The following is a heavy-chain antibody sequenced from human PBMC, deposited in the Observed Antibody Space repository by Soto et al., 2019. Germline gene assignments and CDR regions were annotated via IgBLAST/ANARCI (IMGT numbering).Heavy chain of an antibody. CDR2: ISYDGSNK. V-gene: IGHV3-30-3*01. D-gene: IGHD3-3*01. Sequence: GGSLRLSCAASGFTFSSYAMHWVRQAPGKGLEWVAVISYDGSNKYYADSVKGRFTISRDNSKNTLYLQMNSLRAEDTAVYYCARDWVHYDFWSHYGMDVWGQGTTVTVSS. J-gene: IGHJ6*02. CDR3: ARDWVHYDFWSHYGMDV. CDR1: GFTFSSYA.